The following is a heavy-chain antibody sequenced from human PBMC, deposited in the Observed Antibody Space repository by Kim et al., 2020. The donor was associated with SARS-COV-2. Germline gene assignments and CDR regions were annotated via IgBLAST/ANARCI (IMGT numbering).Heavy chain of an antibody. CDR2: IYYSGST. V-gene: IGHV4-59*01. CDR3: ARGLLAWFDP. J-gene: IGHJ5*02. D-gene: IGHD2-8*02. Sequence: SETLSLTCTVSGGSISSYYWSWIRQPPGKGLEWIGYIYYSGSTNYNPSLKSRVTISVDTSKNQFSLKLSSVTAADTAVYYCARGLLAWFDPWGQGTLVTV. CDR1: GGSISSYY.